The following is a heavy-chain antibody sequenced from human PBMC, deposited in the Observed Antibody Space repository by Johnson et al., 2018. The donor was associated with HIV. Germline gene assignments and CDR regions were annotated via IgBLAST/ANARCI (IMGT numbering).Heavy chain of an antibody. CDR1: QFTFNSYA. V-gene: IGHV3-23*04. CDR2: ISGSGGST. CDR3: AKDQNSHRAFDI. D-gene: IGHD4-11*01. Sequence: VQLVESGGGLAKPAWSPRLSCAASQFTFNSYAMSWVRQAPGKGLEWVSAISGSGGSTYYADSVKGRFTISRDNSKNTLYMQMNSLRAEDTAVYYCAKDQNSHRAFDIWGQGTMVTVSS. J-gene: IGHJ3*02.